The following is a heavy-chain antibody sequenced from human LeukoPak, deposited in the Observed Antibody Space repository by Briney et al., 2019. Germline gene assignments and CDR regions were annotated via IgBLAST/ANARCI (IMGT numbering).Heavy chain of an antibody. CDR1: DESFSGHF. D-gene: IGHD6-13*01. Sequence: KSSETLSLTCAVYDESFSGHFWSWIRQPPGKGLEWIGEINQSGTTNYNPSLKSRVSISVDTSKNQFSLKLSSVIAADTAVYYCARRVATAGDYWGQGTLVTVSS. CDR2: INQSGTT. V-gene: IGHV4-34*01. CDR3: ARRVATAGDY. J-gene: IGHJ4*02.